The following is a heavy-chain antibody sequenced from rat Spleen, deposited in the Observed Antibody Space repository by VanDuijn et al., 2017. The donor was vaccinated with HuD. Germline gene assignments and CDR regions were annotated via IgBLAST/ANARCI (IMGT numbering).Heavy chain of an antibody. Sequence: EVQLVESGGGLVRPGRSLKLSCAASGFTFSDYYMAWVRQAPKKGLEWVASMSYEGSTTYYGDSVKGRFTISRDNTENTLHLQMDSLRSEDSATYYCARGYYGSNPDNWFAYWGQGTLVTVSS. CDR1: GFTFSDYY. CDR2: MSYEGSTT. V-gene: IGHV5-22*01. D-gene: IGHD1-7*01. J-gene: IGHJ3*01. CDR3: ARGYYGSNPDNWFAY.